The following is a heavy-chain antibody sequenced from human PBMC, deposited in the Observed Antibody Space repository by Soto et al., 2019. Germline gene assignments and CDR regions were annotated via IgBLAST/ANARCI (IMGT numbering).Heavy chain of an antibody. J-gene: IGHJ4*02. Sequence: GASVKVSCKASGYTFTAYGFNWVRQAPGQGLGWMGWISVYTGNTNYAQNLQGRVTMTTDTSTRTAYMELRGLRSDDTAVYYCARGRAYCGGDCYLLDYWGQGTPVTVSS. CDR2: ISVYTGNT. V-gene: IGHV1-18*01. CDR1: GYTFTAYG. CDR3: ARGRAYCGGDCYLLDY. D-gene: IGHD2-21*02.